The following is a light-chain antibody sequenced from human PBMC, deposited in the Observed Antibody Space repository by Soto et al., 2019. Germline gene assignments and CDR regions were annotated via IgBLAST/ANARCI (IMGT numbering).Light chain of an antibody. CDR1: RSISTW. CDR2: HAS. Sequence: DIQMTQSPSTLSASVGDRVTVTCRASRSISTWLAWYQQKPGNAPKLLLHHASILESGVPSWFSGGGSGTEFTLSRSSLQPDDFATDYCQQYHVFWTFGQGTKVEIK. CDR3: QQYHVFWT. V-gene: IGKV1-5*01. J-gene: IGKJ1*01.